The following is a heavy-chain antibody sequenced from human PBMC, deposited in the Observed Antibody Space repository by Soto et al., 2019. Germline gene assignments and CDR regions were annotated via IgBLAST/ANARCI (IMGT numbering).Heavy chain of an antibody. CDR1: GYTFTSYD. V-gene: IGHV1-8*01. Sequence: ASVKVSCKASGYTFTSYDINWVRQATGQGLEWMGWMNPNSGNTGYAQKFQGRVTMTRNTSISTAYMELSSLRSEDTAVYYCARLTGDFWSGDGVHGYYYYYMDVWGKGNTVTVSS. CDR3: ARLTGDFWSGDGVHGYYYYYMDV. CDR2: MNPNSGNT. D-gene: IGHD3-3*01. J-gene: IGHJ6*03.